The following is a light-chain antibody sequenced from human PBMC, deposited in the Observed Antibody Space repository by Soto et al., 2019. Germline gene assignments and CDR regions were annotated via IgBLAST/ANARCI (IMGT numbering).Light chain of an antibody. CDR3: QQSYSTPT. V-gene: IGKV1-5*03. CDR1: QTISSW. Sequence: DIQMTQSPSTLSGSVGDRVTITCRASQTISSWLAWYQQKPGKAPKLLIYKASTLQSGVPSRFRGSGSGTDFTLTISSLQPEDFATYYCQQSYSTPTFGQGTKVDIK. CDR2: KAS. J-gene: IGKJ1*01.